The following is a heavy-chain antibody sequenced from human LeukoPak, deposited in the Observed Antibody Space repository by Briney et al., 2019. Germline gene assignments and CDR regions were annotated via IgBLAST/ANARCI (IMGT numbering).Heavy chain of an antibody. J-gene: IGHJ4*02. CDR1: GGSVSSSIYH. Sequence: SETLSLTGTVSGGSVSSSIYHWFWIRQPPGKGLEGIGFTYNGGSTYYNPSLKSRVTISVDMAKNQFSLKVMSVTAADTAVYYCVRGHGGYWGQGTLVTVSS. V-gene: IGHV4-61*01. CDR2: TYNGGST. CDR3: VRGHGGY.